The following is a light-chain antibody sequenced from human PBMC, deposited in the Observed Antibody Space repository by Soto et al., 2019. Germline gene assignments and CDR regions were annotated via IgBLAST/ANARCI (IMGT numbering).Light chain of an antibody. CDR3: QQYGGSPRT. Sequence: EIVLTQSPATLSLSPGERATLSCRASQSVSSNLAWYQQKRGQAPRLLIYGASTRATGIPARFSGGGSGTDFTLTISRLEPEDFAVYYCQQYGGSPRTFGQGTKVDIK. J-gene: IGKJ1*01. V-gene: IGKV3-20*01. CDR2: GAS. CDR1: QSVSSN.